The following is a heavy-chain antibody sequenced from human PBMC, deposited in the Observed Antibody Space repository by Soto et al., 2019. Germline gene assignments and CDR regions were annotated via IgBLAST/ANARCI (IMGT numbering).Heavy chain of an antibody. J-gene: IGHJ4*02. D-gene: IGHD2-21*02. V-gene: IGHV4-59*01. Sequence: PSETLSLTCTVSGGSISSYYWSWIRQPPGKGLEWIGYIYYSGSTNYNPSLKSRVTISVDTSKNQFSLKLSSVTAADTAVYYCAGMVVPAIPIGFDYWGQGTLVTVSS. CDR3: AGMVVPAIPIGFDY. CDR1: GGSISSYY. CDR2: IYYSGST.